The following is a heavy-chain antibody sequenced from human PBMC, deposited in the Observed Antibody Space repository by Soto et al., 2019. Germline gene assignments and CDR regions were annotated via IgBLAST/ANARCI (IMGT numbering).Heavy chain of an antibody. D-gene: IGHD2-2*01. J-gene: IGHJ6*02. Sequence: EVQLVESGGGLIQPGGSLRLSCAASGFTVSSNYMIWVRQAPGKGLELVSVIYSGGSTYYADSVKGRFTISRDNSKNTLYLQMNSLRAEDTAVYFCARDRGSRGYCSSTSCPYYYGMDVWGQGTTVTVSS. CDR2: IYSGGST. CDR1: GFTVSSNY. CDR3: ARDRGSRGYCSSTSCPYYYGMDV. V-gene: IGHV3-53*01.